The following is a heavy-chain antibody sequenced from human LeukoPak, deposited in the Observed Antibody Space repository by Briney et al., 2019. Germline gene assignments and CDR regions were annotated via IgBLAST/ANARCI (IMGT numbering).Heavy chain of an antibody. J-gene: IGHJ6*02. D-gene: IGHD1-26*01. Sequence: GGSLRLSCAASGFTFRSYAMSWVRQAPGKGVEWVSAISGSGGSTYYADSVKGRFTISRDNSKNTLYLQMNSLRAEDTAVYYCARGSRYWDRGRYYYYYGMDVWGQGTTVTVSS. CDR1: GFTFRSYA. CDR2: ISGSGGST. V-gene: IGHV3-23*01. CDR3: ARGSRYWDRGRYYYYYGMDV.